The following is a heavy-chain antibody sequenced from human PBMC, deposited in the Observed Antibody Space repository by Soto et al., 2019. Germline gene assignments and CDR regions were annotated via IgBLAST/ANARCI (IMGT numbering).Heavy chain of an antibody. D-gene: IGHD2-2*01. V-gene: IGHV4-34*01. Sequence: QVQLQQWGAGLLKPSETLSLTCAVYGGSFSGYYWSWIRQPPGKGLEWIGEINHSGSTNYNPSLTSRVTISVDKPKNQFSLKLSSVTAADTAVYYCAREGIVVVPAAMPQWFDPWGQGTLVTVSS. CDR1: GGSFSGYY. CDR2: INHSGST. J-gene: IGHJ5*02. CDR3: AREGIVVVPAAMPQWFDP.